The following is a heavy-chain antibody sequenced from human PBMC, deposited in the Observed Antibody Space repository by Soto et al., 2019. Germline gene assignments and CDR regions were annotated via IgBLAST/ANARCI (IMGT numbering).Heavy chain of an antibody. J-gene: IGHJ5*02. CDR2: ISAYNGNT. V-gene: IGHV1-18*01. CDR3: AGGIGADLGLTSGWCDP. Sequence: QAQLVQSDTEVKKPGASVTVSCKASGYTFSSYGLTWLRQAPGQGLEWMGWISAYNGNTNYAQKLQGRVTMTTDSSSSTFYMGLRSLRSDDTAVYYCAGGIGADLGLTSGWCDPWGQGTLVTVSS. D-gene: IGHD6-25*01. CDR1: GYTFSSYG.